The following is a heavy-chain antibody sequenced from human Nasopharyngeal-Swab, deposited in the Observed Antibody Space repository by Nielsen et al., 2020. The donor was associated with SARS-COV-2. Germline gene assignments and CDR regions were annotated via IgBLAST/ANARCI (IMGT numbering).Heavy chain of an antibody. Sequence: GGSLRLSCAASGFTFSSYSMNWVRQAPGKGLEWVSYISSSSSTINYADSVKGRFTISRDNAKNSLYLQMNSLRDEDTAVYYCARDWESRITIFGVVIKRAFDIWGQGTMVTVSS. D-gene: IGHD3-3*01. CDR2: ISSSSSTI. CDR3: ARDWESRITIFGVVIKRAFDI. V-gene: IGHV3-48*02. J-gene: IGHJ3*02. CDR1: GFTFSSYS.